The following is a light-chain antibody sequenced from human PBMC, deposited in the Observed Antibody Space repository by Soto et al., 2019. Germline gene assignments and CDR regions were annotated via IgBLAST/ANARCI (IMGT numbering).Light chain of an antibody. Sequence: QSALTQPPSASGSPGQSVTISCTGTSSDVGGYNYVSWYQQYPGRAPKLMIYEVTKRPSGVPDRVSGSKSGNTASLTFSGLQAEDEADYYCSSYAASNNFYFVFGGGTKLTVL. CDR3: SSYAASNNFYFV. CDR2: EVT. CDR1: SSDVGGYNY. J-gene: IGLJ3*02. V-gene: IGLV2-8*01.